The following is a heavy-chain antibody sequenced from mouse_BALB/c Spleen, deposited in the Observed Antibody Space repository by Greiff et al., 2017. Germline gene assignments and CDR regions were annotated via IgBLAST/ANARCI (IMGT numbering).Heavy chain of an antibody. Sequence: VHVKQSGPELVKPGASVKMSCKASGYTFTSYVMHWVKQKPGQGLEWIGYINPYNDGTKYNEKFKGKATLTSDKSSSTAYMELSSLTSEDSAVYYCARSTYYYGSSPDYWGQGTTLTVSS. J-gene: IGHJ2*01. CDR2: INPYNDGT. D-gene: IGHD1-1*01. CDR3: ARSTYYYGSSPDY. CDR1: GYTFTSYV. V-gene: IGHV1-14*01.